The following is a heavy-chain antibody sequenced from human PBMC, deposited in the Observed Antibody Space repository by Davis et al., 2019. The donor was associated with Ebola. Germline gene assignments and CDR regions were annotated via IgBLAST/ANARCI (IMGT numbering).Heavy chain of an antibody. D-gene: IGHD5-18*01. CDR2: TYYNSKWYN. J-gene: IGHJ6*02. Sequence: HSQTLSLTRAIPGDSVSSAGWNWIRQSLSRGLEWLGRTYYNSKWYNDYAVSVKSRISINPDTSKNQFSLQLNSVTPEDTALYYCTRGWLRGGMDVWGEGTTVTV. CDR3: TRGWLRGGMDV. CDR1: GDSVSSAG. V-gene: IGHV6-1*01.